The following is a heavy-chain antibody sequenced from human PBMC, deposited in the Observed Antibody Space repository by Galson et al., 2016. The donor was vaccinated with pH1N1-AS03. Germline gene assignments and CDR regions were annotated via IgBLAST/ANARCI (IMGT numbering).Heavy chain of an antibody. D-gene: IGHD3-10*01. Sequence: SVKVSCKASGYTFSDYYMHWVRQAPGQELEWMGWINPSSGGTKYTQKFQGRVTMTRDTSISTAYMELSRLTSDDTAVYFCARGGVSSLDYWGQGTLVPVSS. V-gene: IGHV1-2*02. CDR1: GYTFSDYY. CDR2: INPSSGGT. CDR3: ARGGVSSLDY. J-gene: IGHJ4*02.